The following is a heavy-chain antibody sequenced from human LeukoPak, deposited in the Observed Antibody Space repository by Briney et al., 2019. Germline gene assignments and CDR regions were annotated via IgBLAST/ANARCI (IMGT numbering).Heavy chain of an antibody. CDR3: ARVGRRMNLYNWFDP. CDR1: GGTFSSYA. Sequence: VASVKVSCKASGGTFSSYAISWVRQAPGQGLEWMGVIIPIFGTANYAQKFQGRVTITTDESTSTAYMELSSLRSEDTAVYYCARVGRRMNLYNWFDPWGQGTLVTVSS. J-gene: IGHJ5*02. D-gene: IGHD1-26*01. V-gene: IGHV1-69*05. CDR2: IIPIFGTA.